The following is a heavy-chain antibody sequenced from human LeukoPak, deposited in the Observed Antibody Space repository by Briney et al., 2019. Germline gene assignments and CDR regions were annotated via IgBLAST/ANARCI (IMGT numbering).Heavy chain of an antibody. J-gene: IGHJ3*02. D-gene: IGHD3-22*01. CDR3: ATAYYYDVPPYAFDI. CDR2: FGPEDGET. V-gene: IGHV1-24*01. CDR1: GYTLTELS. Sequence: ASVKVSCKVSGYTLTELSMHWVRQAPGKGLEWMGGFGPEDGETIYAQKFQGRVTMTEDTSTDTAYMELSSLRSEDTAVYYCATAYYYDVPPYAFDIWGQGTMVTVSS.